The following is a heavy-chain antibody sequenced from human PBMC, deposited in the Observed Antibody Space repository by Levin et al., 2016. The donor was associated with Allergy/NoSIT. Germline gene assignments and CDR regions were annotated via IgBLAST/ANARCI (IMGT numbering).Heavy chain of an antibody. CDR3: AKGPLTYYSDTSGYFYFDY. V-gene: IGHV3-23*01. D-gene: IGHD3-22*01. Sequence: WIRQPPGKGLEWVSTLSGSGGRTFYADSVSGRFSISRDNSKNTLYLQMNSLRAEDTAVYYCAKGPLTYYSDTSGYFYFDYWGQGTLVTVSS. J-gene: IGHJ4*02. CDR2: LSGSGGRT.